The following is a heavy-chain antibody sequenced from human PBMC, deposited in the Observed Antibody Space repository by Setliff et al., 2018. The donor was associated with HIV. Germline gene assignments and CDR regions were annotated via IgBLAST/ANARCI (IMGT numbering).Heavy chain of an antibody. CDR1: GGSLDNYY. V-gene: IGHV4-34*01. CDR3: ARGSSRSSSSCYLYYYYYYGVDV. Sequence: PSETLSLTCAVYGGSLDNYYWTWIRQPPGRGLEWIGEITDGGDTAYHSSLQSRLTISLDTSKKQFALKLHSMTAADTAVYYCARGSSRSSSSCYLYYYYYYGVDVWGPGTAVTVSS. CDR2: ITDGGDT. D-gene: IGHD2-2*01. J-gene: IGHJ6*02.